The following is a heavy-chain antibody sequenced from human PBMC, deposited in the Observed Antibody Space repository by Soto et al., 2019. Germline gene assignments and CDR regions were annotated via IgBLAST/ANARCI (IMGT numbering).Heavy chain of an antibody. Sequence: QSGGSLRLSCAASGFTFSSYTLNWVRRAPGKGLEWVATSSDRRTGNTHYSDSVRGRFTLSRDYSRNILFLQMDSLRADDTALYYCTTWLTAHFDYWGQGTQVTVSS. J-gene: IGHJ4*02. CDR2: SSDRRTGNT. CDR3: TTWLTAHFDY. V-gene: IGHV3-23*01. CDR1: GFTFSSYT. D-gene: IGHD2-21*02.